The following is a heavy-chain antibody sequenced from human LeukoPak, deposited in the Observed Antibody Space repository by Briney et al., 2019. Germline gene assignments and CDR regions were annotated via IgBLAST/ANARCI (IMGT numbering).Heavy chain of an antibody. V-gene: IGHV4-61*01. CDR2: IYYSGST. CDR1: GGSISSSSYY. CDR3: ARDLPYYYYMDV. J-gene: IGHJ6*03. Sequence: PSETLSLTCTVSGGSISSSSYYWGWIRQPPGKGLEWIGYIYYSGSTNYNPSLKSRVTISVDTSKNQFSLRLSSVTAADTAVYYCARDLPYYYYMDVWGKGTTVTVSS.